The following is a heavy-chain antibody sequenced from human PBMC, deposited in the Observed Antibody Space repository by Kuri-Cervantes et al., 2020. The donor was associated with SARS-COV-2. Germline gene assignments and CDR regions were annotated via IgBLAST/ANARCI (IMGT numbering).Heavy chain of an antibody. V-gene: IGHV1-69*13. CDR1: GGTFSSYA. J-gene: IGHJ4*02. Sequence: SVKVSCKASGGTFSSYAISWVRQAPGQGLEWMGGIIPIFGTANYAQKFQGRVTITADESTSTAYMELSSLRSEDTAVYYCATVRGGSYYFDYWGQGTLVTVSS. D-gene: IGHD1-26*01. CDR3: ATVRGGSYYFDY. CDR2: IIPIFGTA.